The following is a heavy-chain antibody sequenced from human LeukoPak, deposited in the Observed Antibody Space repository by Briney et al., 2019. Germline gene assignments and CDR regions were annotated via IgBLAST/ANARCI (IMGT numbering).Heavy chain of an antibody. Sequence: PGGSLRLSCAASGFTFSTYWMSWVRQAPGKGLEWVANIKQDVSEKYYVDSVKGRFTISRDNAKNSLYLQMNSLRAEDTAVYYCARQRGYSYGPYWYYYYYYMDVWGKGTTVTISS. CDR2: IKQDVSEK. V-gene: IGHV3-7*03. CDR3: ARQRGYSYGPYWYYYYYYMDV. D-gene: IGHD5-18*01. J-gene: IGHJ6*03. CDR1: GFTFSTYW.